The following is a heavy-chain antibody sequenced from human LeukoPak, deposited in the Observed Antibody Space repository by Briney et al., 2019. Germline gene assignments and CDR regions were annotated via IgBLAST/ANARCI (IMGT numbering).Heavy chain of an antibody. CDR3: AKDPLAYCGGDCYLDFDY. V-gene: IGHV3-30*18. CDR1: GFTFSSYG. J-gene: IGHJ4*02. CDR2: ISYDGSNK. D-gene: IGHD2-21*02. Sequence: QPGRSLRLSCAASGFTFSSYGMHWVRQAPGKGLEWVAVISYDGSNKYYADSVKGRFTISRDNSKNTLYLQMNSLRAEDTAVYYCAKDPLAYCGGDCYLDFDYWGQGTLVTVSS.